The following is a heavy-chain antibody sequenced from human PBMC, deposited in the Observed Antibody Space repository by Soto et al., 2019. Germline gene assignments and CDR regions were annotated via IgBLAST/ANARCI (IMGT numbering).Heavy chain of an antibody. CDR1: GFTFSSYW. CDR2: INSDGSST. J-gene: IGHJ4*02. Sequence: EVQLVESGGGLVQPGGSLRLSCAASGFTFSSYWMHWVRQAPGKGLGWVSRINSDGSSTFYADSVKGRFTISRDNAKNTLYLQMNSLRAEDTAVYYCARDYGDYPPSDYWGQGTLVTVSS. D-gene: IGHD4-17*01. V-gene: IGHV3-74*01. CDR3: ARDYGDYPPSDY.